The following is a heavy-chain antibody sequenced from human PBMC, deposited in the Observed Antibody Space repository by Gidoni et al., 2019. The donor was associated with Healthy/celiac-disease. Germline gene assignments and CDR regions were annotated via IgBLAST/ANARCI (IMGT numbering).Heavy chain of an antibody. CDR1: GGTFSSYA. CDR2: IIPILGIA. V-gene: IGHV1-69*04. Sequence: QVQLVQSGAEVKKPGSSVKVSCKASGGTFSSYAISWVRQAPGQGLEWMGRIIPILGIANYAQKFQGRVTITADKSTSTAYMELSSLRSEDTAVYYCARSPVRYFDRENLSRIDYWGQGTLVTVSS. J-gene: IGHJ4*02. CDR3: ARSPVRYFDRENLSRIDY. D-gene: IGHD3-9*01.